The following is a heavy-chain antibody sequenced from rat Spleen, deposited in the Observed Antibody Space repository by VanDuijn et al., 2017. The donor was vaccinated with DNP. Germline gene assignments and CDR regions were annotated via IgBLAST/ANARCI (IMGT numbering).Heavy chain of an antibody. D-gene: IGHD1-1*01. CDR2: INCAANT. CDR1: GHSITNSYR. CDR3: ASTQYSGDVNWFAY. J-gene: IGHJ3*01. Sequence: EVHLQESGPGLVKPSQSLSLTCSFTGHSITNSYRWNWIRKFPGHKLEWMGYINCAANTNYNPSLKSRISITRDTSKNQFFLQVNSVTTEDTATYYCASTQYSGDVNWFAYWGQGTLVTVSS. V-gene: IGHV3-3*01.